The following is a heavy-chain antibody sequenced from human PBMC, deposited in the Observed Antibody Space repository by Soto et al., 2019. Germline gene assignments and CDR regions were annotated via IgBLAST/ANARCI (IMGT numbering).Heavy chain of an antibody. V-gene: IGHV1-69*06. Sequence: GASVKVSCKASGGTFSSYAISWVRQAPGQGLEWMGGIIPIFGTANYAQKFQGRVTITADKSTSTAYMELSSLRSEDTAVYYCAREAIRYFDWLLSRNYYYYGMDVWGQGTTVTVSS. D-gene: IGHD3-9*01. J-gene: IGHJ6*02. CDR2: IIPIFGTA. CDR1: GGTFSSYA. CDR3: AREAIRYFDWLLSRNYYYYGMDV.